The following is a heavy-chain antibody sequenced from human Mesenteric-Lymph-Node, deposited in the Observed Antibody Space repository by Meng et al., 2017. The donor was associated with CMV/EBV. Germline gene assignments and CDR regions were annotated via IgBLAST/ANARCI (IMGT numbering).Heavy chain of an antibody. D-gene: IGHD6-13*01. CDR2: ISSSSSYI. J-gene: IGHJ4*02. CDR3: ARARGRIAAAEDYFDY. CDR1: GFTFSSYS. V-gene: IGHV3-21*01. Sequence: GESLKISCAASGFTFSSYSMNWVRQAPGKGLEWVSSISSSSSYIYYADSVKGRFTISRDNAKNSLYLQMNSLRAEDTAVYYCARARGRIAAAEDYFDYWGQGTLVTVSS.